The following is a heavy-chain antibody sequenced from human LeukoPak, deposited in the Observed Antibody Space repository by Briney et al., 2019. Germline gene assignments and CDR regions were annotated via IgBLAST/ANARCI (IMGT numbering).Heavy chain of an antibody. V-gene: IGHV1-2*02. Sequence: ASVTVSCKASGYTFTGYYMHWVRQAPGKGLEWMGWINPNRGGTNYAQKFQGRVTMTRDTSISTAYMELSRLRSDDTAVYYCATENDIRLWLNQPPRGFDYWGKGTLVTVSS. D-gene: IGHD5-18*01. J-gene: IGHJ4*02. CDR2: INPNRGGT. CDR1: GYTFTGYY. CDR3: ATENDIRLWLNQPPRGFDY.